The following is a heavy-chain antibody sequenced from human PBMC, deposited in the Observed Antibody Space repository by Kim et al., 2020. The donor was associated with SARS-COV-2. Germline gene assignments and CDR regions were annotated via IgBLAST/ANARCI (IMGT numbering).Heavy chain of an antibody. CDR3: AGGSGYRSYYFDF. D-gene: IGHD5-18*01. J-gene: IGHJ4*02. Sequence: YARKFQGRVTITADKSTSTVYMERSSLRSEDTAVYYCAGGSGYRSYYFDFWGQGTLVTVSS. V-gene: IGHV1-69*04.